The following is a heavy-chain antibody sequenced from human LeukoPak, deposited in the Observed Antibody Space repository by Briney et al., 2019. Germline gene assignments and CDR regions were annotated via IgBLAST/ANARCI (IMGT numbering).Heavy chain of an antibody. CDR2: IYYSGST. CDR1: GGSISSYY. V-gene: IGHV4-59*01. Sequence: SETLSLTCTVSGGSISSYYWSWIRQPPGKGLEWIGYIYYSGSTNYNPSLKRRVTISVDTSKNQFSLKLSSVTAADTAVYYCARESRDWFDPWGQGTLVTVSS. D-gene: IGHD3-10*01. J-gene: IGHJ5*02. CDR3: ARESRDWFDP.